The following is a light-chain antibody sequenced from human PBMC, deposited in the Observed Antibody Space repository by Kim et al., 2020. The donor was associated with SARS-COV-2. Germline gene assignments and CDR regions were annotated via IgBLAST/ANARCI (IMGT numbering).Light chain of an antibody. Sequence: ASVGDRVSITCQASQDIGDHLNWYQQRLGKAPKLLIYDASQLETGVPSRFSGSGSATDFTLIISSLQPEDVGTYYCQHYDKLLFTFGPGTKVDIK. CDR2: DAS. CDR1: QDIGDH. V-gene: IGKV1-33*01. J-gene: IGKJ3*01. CDR3: QHYDKLLFT.